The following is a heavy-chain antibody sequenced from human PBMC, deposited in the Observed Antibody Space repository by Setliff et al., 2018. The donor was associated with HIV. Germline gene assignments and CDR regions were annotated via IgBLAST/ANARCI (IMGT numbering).Heavy chain of an antibody. CDR3: TKKGPKGQWLVDLYFDS. V-gene: IGHV3-23*01. D-gene: IGHD6-19*01. J-gene: IGHJ4*02. Sequence: PGGSLRLSCAAAGFTFSKAWMSWFRQTPGKGLEWVSVISGSGGSTYVADSVKGRFTISRDNSENTLYLQMNSLRADDTAVYYCTKKGPKGQWLVDLYFDSWGQGTLVTVSS. CDR2: ISGSGGST. CDR1: GFTFSKAW.